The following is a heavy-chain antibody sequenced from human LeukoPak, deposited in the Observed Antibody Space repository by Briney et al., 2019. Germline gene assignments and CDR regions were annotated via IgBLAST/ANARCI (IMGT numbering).Heavy chain of an antibody. CDR2: IYYSGTT. V-gene: IGHV4-59*08. Sequence: SETLSLTCTVSGGSISTYYWGWIRQPPGKGLEWIGYIYYSGTTTYNPSLKSRVTISVDTSKNQFSLKLSSVTAADTAVYYCARHSSGWSDFDYWGQGTLVTVSS. D-gene: IGHD6-19*01. J-gene: IGHJ4*02. CDR1: GGSISTYY. CDR3: ARHSSGWSDFDY.